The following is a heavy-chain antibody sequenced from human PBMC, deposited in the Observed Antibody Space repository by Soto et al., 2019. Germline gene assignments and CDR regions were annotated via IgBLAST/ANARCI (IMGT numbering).Heavy chain of an antibody. Sequence: LRLSCAASGFTFSSYAMSWVRQAPGKGLEWVSAISGSGGSTYYADSVKGRFTISRDNSKNTLYLQMNSLRAKDTAVYYCAKGPYDFWSGYSAPFFDYWGQGTLVTVSS. CDR1: GFTFSSYA. CDR3: AKGPYDFWSGYSAPFFDY. CDR2: ISGSGGST. V-gene: IGHV3-23*01. J-gene: IGHJ4*02. D-gene: IGHD3-3*01.